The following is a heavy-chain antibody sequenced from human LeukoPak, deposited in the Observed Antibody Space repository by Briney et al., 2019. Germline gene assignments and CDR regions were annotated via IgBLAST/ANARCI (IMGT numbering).Heavy chain of an antibody. CDR3: ARGRGYSSSSFDY. J-gene: IGHJ4*02. CDR1: GFTFSSYA. D-gene: IGHD6-6*01. V-gene: IGHV3-30-3*01. Sequence: GGSLRLSCAASGFTFSSYAMHWVRQAPGKGLEWVAVISYDGSNKYYADSVKGRFTISRDNSKNTLYLQMNSLRAEDTAVYYCARGRGYSSSSFDYWGQGTLVTVSP. CDR2: ISYDGSNK.